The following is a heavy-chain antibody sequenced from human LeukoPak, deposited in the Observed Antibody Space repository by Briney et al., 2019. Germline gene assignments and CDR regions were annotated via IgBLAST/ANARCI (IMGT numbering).Heavy chain of an antibody. Sequence: SQTLSLTCAISGDSVSTNSAAWNWIRQSPSRGLEWLGRTYYRSKWYNDYAVSVKSRITINPDTSKNQFSLQLNSVTPEDTAVYYCARGAPDYYDSSGYLDYWGQGTLVTVSS. CDR2: TYYRSKWYN. J-gene: IGHJ4*02. CDR3: ARGAPDYYDSSGYLDY. D-gene: IGHD3-22*01. V-gene: IGHV6-1*01. CDR1: GDSVSTNSAA.